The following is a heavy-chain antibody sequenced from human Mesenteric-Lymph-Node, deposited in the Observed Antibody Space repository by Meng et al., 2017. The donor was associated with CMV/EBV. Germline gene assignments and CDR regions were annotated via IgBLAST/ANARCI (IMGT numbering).Heavy chain of an antibody. V-gene: IGHV1-69*02. J-gene: IGHJ5*02. Sequence: QVQLVHSGAEVRKPGSSLTSSTKASGGTFSSYTISWVRQAPGQGLEWMGRISPILGIANYAQKFQGRVTITADKSTSTAYMELSSLRSEDTAVYYCAGGIAAAGSRWFDPWGQGTLVTVSS. CDR3: AGGIAAAGSRWFDP. CDR2: ISPILGIA. CDR1: GGTFSSYT. D-gene: IGHD6-13*01.